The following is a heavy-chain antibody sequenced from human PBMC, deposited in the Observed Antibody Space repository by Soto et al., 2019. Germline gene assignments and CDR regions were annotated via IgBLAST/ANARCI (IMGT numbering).Heavy chain of an antibody. CDR2: MNPNSGNT. D-gene: IGHD6-19*01. J-gene: IGHJ3*02. CDR1: GYTFTSYD. Sequence: ASVKVSCKASGYTFTSYDINWVRQATGQGLEWMGWMNPNSGNTGYAQKFQGRVTMTRNTSISTAYMELSSLRSEDTAVYYCARGGGIAVAGYDAFDIWGQGTMVTVSS. CDR3: ARGGGIAVAGYDAFDI. V-gene: IGHV1-8*01.